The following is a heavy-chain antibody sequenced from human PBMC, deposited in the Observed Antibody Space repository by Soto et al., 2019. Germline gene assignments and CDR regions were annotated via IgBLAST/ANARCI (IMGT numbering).Heavy chain of an antibody. D-gene: IGHD3-3*01. Sequence: QVQLVESGGGVVQPGRSLRLSCAASGFTFSSYGMHWVRQAPGKGLEWVAVIWYDGSNKYYADSVKGRFTISRDNSKNTLYLQMNSLRAEDTAVYYCARGAGRGMFGAFDIWGQGTMVTVSS. CDR1: GFTFSSYG. CDR2: IWYDGSNK. CDR3: ARGAGRGMFGAFDI. V-gene: IGHV3-33*01. J-gene: IGHJ3*02.